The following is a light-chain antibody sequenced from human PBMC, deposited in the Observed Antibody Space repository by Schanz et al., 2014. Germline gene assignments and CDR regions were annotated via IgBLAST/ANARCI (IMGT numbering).Light chain of an antibody. V-gene: IGLV2-14*01. CDR2: DVS. CDR3: CSYAGTYTLEV. Sequence: QSALTQPASVSGSPGQSVTISCTGTSSDVGDYNYVSWYRQHPGKAPKLMIYDVSSRPSGVSNRFSGSRSGNTASLTISGLQAEDEADYYCCSYAGTYTLEVFGGGTKLTVL. J-gene: IGLJ2*01. CDR1: SSDVGDYNY.